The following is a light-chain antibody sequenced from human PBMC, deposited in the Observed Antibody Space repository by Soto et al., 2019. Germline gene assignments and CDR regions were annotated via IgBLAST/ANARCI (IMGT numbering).Light chain of an antibody. CDR1: QSVSSY. J-gene: IGKJ5*01. Sequence: EIVLTQSPATLSLSPGERATLSYRASQSVSSYLAWYQQKPGQAPRILIYDASNRATGIPARFSGSGSGTDCTLTISSLEPEDVAVYYCQQRSNWPPTFGQGTRLEIK. V-gene: IGKV3-11*01. CDR2: DAS. CDR3: QQRSNWPPT.